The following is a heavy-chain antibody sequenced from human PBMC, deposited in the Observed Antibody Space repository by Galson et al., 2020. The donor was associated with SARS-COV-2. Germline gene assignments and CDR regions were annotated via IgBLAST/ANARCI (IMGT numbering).Heavy chain of an antibody. J-gene: IGHJ6*03. CDR3: ARSRQDVTRIVVGITAYYHYRGV. CDR1: GGSFSDYY. V-gene: IGHV4-34*01. D-gene: IGHD3-22*01. Sequence: SETLSLTCAVSGGSFSDYYWSWIRQSPGKGLEWIGAINPSGSTKSSPSLKSRVTTAVDTSKNQFSLKLTSMTAADTAVYYCARSRQDVTRIVVGITAYYHYRGVWGKGTTVTSSS. CDR2: INPSGST.